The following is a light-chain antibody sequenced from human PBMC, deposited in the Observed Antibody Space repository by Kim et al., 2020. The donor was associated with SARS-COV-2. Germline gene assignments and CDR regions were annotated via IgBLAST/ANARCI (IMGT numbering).Light chain of an antibody. CDR1: SSDIGPYKY. J-gene: IGLJ3*02. CDR2: DVS. V-gene: IGLV2-14*03. Sequence: QSALTQPASVSGSPGQSITISCTGTSSDIGPYKYVSWYQQVPGKVPKLIISDVSDRPSGVSNRFSGSKSGNTASLTISRLQSEDEADYYCCSYTSRSSSVFGGGTQLTVL. CDR3: CSYTSRSSSV.